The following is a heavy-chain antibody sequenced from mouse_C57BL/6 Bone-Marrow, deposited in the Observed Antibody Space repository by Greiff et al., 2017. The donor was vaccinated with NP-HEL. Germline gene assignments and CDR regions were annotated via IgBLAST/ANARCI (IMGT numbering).Heavy chain of an antibody. V-gene: IGHV14-4*01. Sequence: VQLQQSGAELVRPGASVKLSCTASGFNIKDDYMHWVKQRPEQGLEWIGWIDPENGDTEYASKFQGKATITADTSSNTAYLQLSSLTSEDTAVYYCTFITTVNFDVWGTGTTVTVSS. CDR3: TFITTVNFDV. J-gene: IGHJ1*03. D-gene: IGHD1-1*01. CDR1: GFNIKDDY. CDR2: IDPENGDT.